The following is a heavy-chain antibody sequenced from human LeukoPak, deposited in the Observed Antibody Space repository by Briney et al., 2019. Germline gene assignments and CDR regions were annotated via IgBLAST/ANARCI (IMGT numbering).Heavy chain of an antibody. Sequence: GGSLRLSCAASGFTFDDYGMSWVRQAPGKGLEWVSGINWNGGSTGYADSVKGRFTISRDNAKNSLYLQMNSLRAEDTALYYCASPVLTQNPLNAFNIWGQGTMVTVSS. D-gene: IGHD3-10*01. J-gene: IGHJ3*02. CDR3: ASPVLTQNPLNAFNI. CDR2: INWNGGST. V-gene: IGHV3-20*04. CDR1: GFTFDDYG.